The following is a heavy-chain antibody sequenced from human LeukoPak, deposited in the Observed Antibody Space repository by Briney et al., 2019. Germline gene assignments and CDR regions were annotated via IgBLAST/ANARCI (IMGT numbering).Heavy chain of an antibody. V-gene: IGHV4-39*01. CDR1: GGSISSSGYY. J-gene: IGHJ3*02. CDR3: ALGVAEDVLAI. Sequence: PSETLSLTCTVSGGSISSSGYYWGWIRQPPGKGLEWIGSIYYSGSTYYNPSLKSRVTIFVDTSKNQFSLKLSSVTAADTAVYYCALGVAEDVLAIWGQGTMVTVSS. CDR2: IYYSGST.